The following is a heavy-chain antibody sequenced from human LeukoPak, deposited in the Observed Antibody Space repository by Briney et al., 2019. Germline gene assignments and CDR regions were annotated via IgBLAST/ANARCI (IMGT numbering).Heavy chain of an antibody. J-gene: IGHJ5*02. D-gene: IGHD1-7*01. CDR3: AKVPNWNYLWFDP. Sequence: PGGSLRLSCAVSGFTLSSHSMNWVRQAPGKGLEWVSSISSSSSYIYYTDSVKGRFTISRDNAKNSLYLQMNSLRAEDTAVYYCAKVPNWNYLWFDPWGQGTLVTVSS. V-gene: IGHV3-21*04. CDR2: ISSSSSYI. CDR1: GFTLSSHS.